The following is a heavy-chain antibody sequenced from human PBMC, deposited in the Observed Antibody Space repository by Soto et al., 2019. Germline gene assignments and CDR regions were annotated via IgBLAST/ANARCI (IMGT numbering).Heavy chain of an antibody. CDR2: ISYDGSVK. J-gene: IGHJ4*02. Sequence: QVQLVESGGAVVQPGRSLRLSCAASGFTFSSYGMHWVRQAPGKGLEWVAVISYDGSVKYYADSVKGRFTISRDNSKKTLYLQMNSLRAEDTAVYYCAGEVASGYWGQGTLVTVSS. CDR1: GFTFSSYG. V-gene: IGHV3-30*03. CDR3: AGEVASGY. D-gene: IGHD2-21*01.